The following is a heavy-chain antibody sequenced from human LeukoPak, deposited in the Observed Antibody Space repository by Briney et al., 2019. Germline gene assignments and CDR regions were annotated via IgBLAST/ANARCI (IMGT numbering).Heavy chain of an antibody. CDR3: ARDLSIAAAGALFDY. Sequence: GGSLRLSCAASGFTFSSYGMHWVRQAPGQGLEWMGWINPNSGGTNYAQKFQGRVTITRDTSISTAYMELSRLRSDDTAVYYCARDLSIAAAGALFDYWGQGTLVTVSS. J-gene: IGHJ4*02. D-gene: IGHD6-13*01. V-gene: IGHV1-2*02. CDR2: INPNSGGT. CDR1: GFTFSSYG.